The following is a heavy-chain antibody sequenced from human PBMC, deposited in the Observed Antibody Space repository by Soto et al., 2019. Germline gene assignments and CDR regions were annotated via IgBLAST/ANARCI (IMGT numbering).Heavy chain of an antibody. CDR2: ISAYNGNT. D-gene: IGHD2-8*01. V-gene: IGHV1-18*01. CDR1: GYTFTSYG. CDR3: AREDIVLIGYYYGMDV. J-gene: IGHJ6*02. Sequence: ASVKVSCKASGYTFTSYGISWVRRAPGQGLEWMGWISAYNGNTNYAQKLQGRVTMTTDTSTSTAYMELRSLRSDNTAVYYCAREDIVLIGYYYGMDVWGQGTTVTVSS.